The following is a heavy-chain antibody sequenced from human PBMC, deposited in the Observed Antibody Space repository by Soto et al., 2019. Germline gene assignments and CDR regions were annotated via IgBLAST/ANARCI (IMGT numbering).Heavy chain of an antibody. CDR3: ARGSDYYDSSGPYGAFDI. D-gene: IGHD3-22*01. J-gene: IGHJ3*02. Sequence: QVQLVQSGAEVKKPGSSVKVSCKASGGTFSSYAISWVRQAPGQGLEWMGGIIPIFGTANYAQKIQGRVTITADKSTSTAYMELSSLRSEDTAVYYCARGSDYYDSSGPYGAFDIWGQGTMVTVSS. CDR1: GGTFSSYA. CDR2: IIPIFGTA. V-gene: IGHV1-69*06.